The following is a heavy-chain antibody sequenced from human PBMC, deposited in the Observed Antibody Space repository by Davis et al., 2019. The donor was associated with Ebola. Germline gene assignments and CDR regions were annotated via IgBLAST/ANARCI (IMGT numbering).Heavy chain of an antibody. J-gene: IGHJ6*04. V-gene: IGHV3-23*03. CDR3: AKSGLSFGVVKYHYGMDV. CDR1: GFTFSSYS. Sequence: GESLKISCAASGFTFSSYSMNWVRQAPGKGLEWVSVIYSGGSTYYADSVKGRFTISRDNSKKTLYLQMNSLRAEDTAVYYCAKSGLSFGVVKYHYGMDVWGKGTTVTVSS. CDR2: IYSGGST. D-gene: IGHD3-3*01.